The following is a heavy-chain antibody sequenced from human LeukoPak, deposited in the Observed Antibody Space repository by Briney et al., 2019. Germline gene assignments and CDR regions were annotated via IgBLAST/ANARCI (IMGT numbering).Heavy chain of an antibody. V-gene: IGHV4-30-2*01. J-gene: IGHJ4*02. CDR1: GASISNGDSS. CDR3: ARDLYGETVRDY. D-gene: IGHD4-17*01. CDR2: MSHSGTT. Sequence: SETLSLTCAVSGASISNGDSSWTWIRQPPGKVLEWIGYMSHSGTTYFHPSLKSRITISVDRSKNQFSLKLSSVTAADTAVYYCARDLYGETVRDYWGQGTLVTVSS.